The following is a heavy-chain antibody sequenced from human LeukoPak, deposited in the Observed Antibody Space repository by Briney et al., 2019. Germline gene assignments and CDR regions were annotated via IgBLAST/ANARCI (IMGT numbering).Heavy chain of an antibody. CDR2: ISWNSGSI. Sequence: GRSLRLSCAASGFTFDDYAMHWVRQAPGKGLEWVSGISWNSGSIGYADSVKGRFTISRDNSKNTLYLQMNSLRAEDTAVYYCAKGSTVTTLDFGYWGQGTLVTVSS. D-gene: IGHD4-17*01. CDR3: AKGSTVTTLDFGY. CDR1: GFTFDDYA. V-gene: IGHV3-9*01. J-gene: IGHJ4*02.